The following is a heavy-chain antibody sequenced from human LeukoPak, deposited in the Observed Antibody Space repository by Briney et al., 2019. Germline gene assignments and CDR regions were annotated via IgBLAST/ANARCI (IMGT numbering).Heavy chain of an antibody. V-gene: IGHV3-7*01. J-gene: IGHJ4*02. CDR1: GFTFSRYW. Sequence: GGSLRLSCAASGFTFSRYWMSWVRQAPGKGLGWVANIKQDGSEKYYVDSVKGRFTISRDNAKNSLYLQMNSLRAEDTAVYYCARDRKGWGSYRFDYWGQGTLVTVSS. CDR3: ARDRKGWGSYRFDY. D-gene: IGHD3-16*02. CDR2: IKQDGSEK.